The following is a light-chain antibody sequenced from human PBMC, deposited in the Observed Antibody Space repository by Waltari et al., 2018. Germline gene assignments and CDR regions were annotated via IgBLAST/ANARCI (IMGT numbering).Light chain of an antibody. Sequence: DIVLTQSPAPLSLSPGERATLSCRASQSVSSYLAWYQQKPGQAPRLLIYDASNRATGIPARFSGSGSGTDFTLTISSLEPEDFAVYYCQQRSNWPPTWTFGQGTKVEIK. J-gene: IGKJ1*01. CDR2: DAS. CDR3: QQRSNWPPTWT. CDR1: QSVSSY. V-gene: IGKV3-11*01.